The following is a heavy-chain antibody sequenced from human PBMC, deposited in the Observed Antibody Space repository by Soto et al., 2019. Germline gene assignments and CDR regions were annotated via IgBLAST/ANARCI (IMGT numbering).Heavy chain of an antibody. Sequence: TLSLTCAVSGGSISSGGYSWSWIRQPPGKGLEWIGYIYHSGSTYYNPSLKSRVTISVDRSKNQFSLKLSSVTAADTAVYYCARDGRSGSYRFDYWGQGTLVTVSS. J-gene: IGHJ4*02. V-gene: IGHV4-30-2*01. CDR1: GGSISSGGYS. D-gene: IGHD1-26*01. CDR3: ARDGRSGSYRFDY. CDR2: IYHSGST.